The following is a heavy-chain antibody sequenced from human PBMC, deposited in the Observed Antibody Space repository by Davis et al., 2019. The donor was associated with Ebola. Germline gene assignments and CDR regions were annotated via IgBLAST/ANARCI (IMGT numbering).Heavy chain of an antibody. CDR2: INHSGST. D-gene: IGHD3-22*01. Sequence: GSLRLSCAVYGGSFSGYYWSWIRQPPGKGLEWIGEINHSGSTNYNPSLKSRVTISVDTSKNQFSLKLSSVTAADTAVYYCARRPPITMIVVANDAFDIWGQGTMVTVSS. V-gene: IGHV4-34*01. CDR3: ARRPPITMIVVANDAFDI. J-gene: IGHJ3*02. CDR1: GGSFSGYY.